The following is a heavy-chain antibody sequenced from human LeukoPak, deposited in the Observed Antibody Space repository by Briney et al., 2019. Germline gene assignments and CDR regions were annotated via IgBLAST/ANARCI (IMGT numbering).Heavy chain of an antibody. CDR3: AKDEGQQQLEYYFDY. V-gene: IGHV3-30*18. CDR2: ISYDGSNK. Sequence: GGSLRLSCEASGFTFSSYGMHWVRQAPGKGLEWVAVISYDGSNKYYADSVKGRFTISRDNSKNTLYLQMNSLRAEATAVYYCAKDEGQQQLEYYFDYWGQGTLVTVSS. D-gene: IGHD6-13*01. J-gene: IGHJ4*02. CDR1: GFTFSSYG.